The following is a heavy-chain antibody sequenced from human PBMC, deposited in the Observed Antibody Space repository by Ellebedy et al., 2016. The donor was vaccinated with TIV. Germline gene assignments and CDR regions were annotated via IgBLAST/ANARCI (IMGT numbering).Heavy chain of an antibody. Sequence: GESLKISCAASGFTFSSYAMHWVRQAPGKGLEWVAVISYDGSNKYYADSVKGRFTISRDNSKNTLYLQMNSLRAEDTAVYYCARDLGYSSSSYHYYYYGMDVWGQGTTVTVSS. D-gene: IGHD6-6*01. CDR3: ARDLGYSSSSYHYYYYGMDV. J-gene: IGHJ6*02. CDR1: GFTFSSYA. CDR2: ISYDGSNK. V-gene: IGHV3-30*14.